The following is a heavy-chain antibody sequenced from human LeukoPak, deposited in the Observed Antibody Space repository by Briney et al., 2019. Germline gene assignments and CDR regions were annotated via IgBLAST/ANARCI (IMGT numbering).Heavy chain of an antibody. J-gene: IGHJ3*02. CDR2: MYFNSGAT. Sequence: ASVKVSCKASGFTFRDYYVQWVRQVPGQGLEWVGWMYFNSGATRYAPKFQGRVTLTGDTSINTVYMELSSLGSDDTAMYYCAREGSSASGHDWYAFDIWGQETMVTVPS. CDR1: GFTFRDYY. V-gene: IGHV1-2*02. CDR3: AREGSSASGHDWYAFDI. D-gene: IGHD5-12*01.